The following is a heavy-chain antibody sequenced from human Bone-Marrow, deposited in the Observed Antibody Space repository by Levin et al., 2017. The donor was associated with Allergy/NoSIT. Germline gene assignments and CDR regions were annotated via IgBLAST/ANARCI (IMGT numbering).Heavy chain of an antibody. CDR1: GFSSSSYA. V-gene: IGHV3-23*01. CDR3: ASSGYCSDGNCLPYDYFFDH. CDR2: IIGSGTNK. D-gene: IGHD2-15*01. J-gene: IGHJ4*02. Sequence: LPGGSLRLSCVASGFSSSSYALRWVRQAPGKGLEWVSDIIGSGTNKDYADSVKGRFTISRDNSKNTVYLQMNSLRAEDTAIYYCASSGYCSDGNCLPYDYFFDHWGQGTPVTVSS.